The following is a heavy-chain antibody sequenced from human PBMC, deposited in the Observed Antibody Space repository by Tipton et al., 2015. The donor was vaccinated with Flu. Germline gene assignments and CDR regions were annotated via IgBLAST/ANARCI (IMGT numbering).Heavy chain of an antibody. CDR3: ARDYSSGWSHGGY. Sequence: LVQSGAEMKKPGASVQVSCKASGYTFTRYGISWVRQAPGQGLEWMGWIRSYNTNTRYAQKFQGRVTMTTDTSTGTAYMELRSLRSDDTAVYYCARDYSSGWSHGGYWGQGTLVTVSS. CDR1: GYTFTRYG. CDR2: IRSYNTNT. D-gene: IGHD6-19*01. J-gene: IGHJ4*02. V-gene: IGHV1-18*01.